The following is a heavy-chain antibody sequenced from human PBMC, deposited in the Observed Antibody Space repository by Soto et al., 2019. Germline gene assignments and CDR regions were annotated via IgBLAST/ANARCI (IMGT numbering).Heavy chain of an antibody. J-gene: IGHJ6*03. CDR1: GYTFTSYY. CDR3: ARMKAVAGYGPIMYYYYMDV. CDR2: INPSGGST. D-gene: IGHD6-19*01. V-gene: IGHV1-46*03. Sequence: GESLKISCKASGYTFTSYYMHWVRQAPGQGLEWMGIINPSGGSTSYAQKFQGRVTMTRDKSTSTVYMELSSLRSEDTAVYYCARMKAVAGYGPIMYYYYMDVWGKGTTVTVSS.